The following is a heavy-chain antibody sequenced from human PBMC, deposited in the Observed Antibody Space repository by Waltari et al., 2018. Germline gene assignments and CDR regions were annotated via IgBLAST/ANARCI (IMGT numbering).Heavy chain of an antibody. CDR3: ARDYLVDIVATGSFDI. Sequence: QLQLQESGPGLVKPSETLSLTCTVSGGSISSSSYYWGWIRQPPGKGLEWIGSVYYSWSTYCNPSLKGRVTISVDTSKNQFSRKLSSVTAADTAVYYCARDYLVDIVATGSFDIWGQGTMVTVSS. V-gene: IGHV4-39*02. D-gene: IGHD5-12*01. CDR2: VYYSWST. CDR1: GGSISSSSYY. J-gene: IGHJ3*02.